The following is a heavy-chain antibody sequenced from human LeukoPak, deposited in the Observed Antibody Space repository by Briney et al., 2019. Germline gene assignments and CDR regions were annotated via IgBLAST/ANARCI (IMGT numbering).Heavy chain of an antibody. CDR1: GGSISSSSYY. J-gene: IGHJ4*02. CDR2: INHSGST. V-gene: IGHV4-39*01. D-gene: IGHD1-1*01. CDR3: ARQVRGGPLGY. Sequence: SETLSLTCTVSGGSISSSSYYWGWIRQPPGKGLEWIGEINHSGSTNYNPSLKSRVTISVDTSKNQFSLKLSSVTAADTAVYYCARQVRGGPLGYWGQGTLVTVSS.